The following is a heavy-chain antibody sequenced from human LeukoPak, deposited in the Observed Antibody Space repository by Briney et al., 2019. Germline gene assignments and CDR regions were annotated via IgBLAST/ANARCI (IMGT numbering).Heavy chain of an antibody. CDR3: ARASGYGDSHYFDY. Sequence: GGSLRLSCAASGFTFSDYYMSWIRQAPGKGLEWVSYISSSGSSIYYADSVKGRFTISRDNAKNSLYLQMNSLRAEDTAVYYCARASGYGDSHYFDYWGQGTLVTVSS. CDR1: GFTFSDYY. D-gene: IGHD4-17*01. V-gene: IGHV3-11*04. CDR2: ISSSGSSI. J-gene: IGHJ4*02.